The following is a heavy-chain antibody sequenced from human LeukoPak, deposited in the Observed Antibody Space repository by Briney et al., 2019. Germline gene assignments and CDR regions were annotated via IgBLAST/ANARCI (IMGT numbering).Heavy chain of an antibody. D-gene: IGHD3-10*01. CDR3: ARESRMVRGVIITRWFDP. V-gene: IGHV1-2*02. CDR2: INPNSGGT. J-gene: IGHJ5*02. Sequence: ASVKVSCKASGYTFTGYYMHWVRQAPGQGLEWMGWINPNSGGTNYAQKFQGRVTMTRDTSISTAYMELSRLRSDDTAVYYCARESRMVRGVIITRWFDPWGQGTLVTVSS. CDR1: GYTFTGYY.